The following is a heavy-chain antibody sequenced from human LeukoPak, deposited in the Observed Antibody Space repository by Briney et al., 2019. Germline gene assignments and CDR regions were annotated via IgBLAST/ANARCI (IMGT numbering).Heavy chain of an antibody. V-gene: IGHV1-69*13. CDR1: GGTFSSYA. D-gene: IGHD2/OR15-2a*01. Sequence: SVKVSCKASGGTFSSYAISWVRQAPGQGLEWMGGIIPIFGTANYAQKFQGRVTITADESTSTAYMELSSLRSEDTAVYYCATGLSKSHAFDIWGQGTMVTVSS. CDR3: ATGLSKSHAFDI. J-gene: IGHJ3*02. CDR2: IIPIFGTA.